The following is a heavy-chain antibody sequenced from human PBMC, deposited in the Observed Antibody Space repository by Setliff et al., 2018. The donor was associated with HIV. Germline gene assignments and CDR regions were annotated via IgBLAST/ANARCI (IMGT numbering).Heavy chain of an antibody. CDR2: MNAATGKT. J-gene: IGHJ4*02. V-gene: IGHV1-3*03. Sequence: ASVKVSCKAFGYNFSTYALHWVRQAPGQRLEWMGWMNAATGKTKYSEDFQDRITFTRDTSASTAYLEVSSLRSEDTAVYYCARGALLAVFDFDHWGQGTLV. D-gene: IGHD2-8*01. CDR1: GYNFSTYA. CDR3: ARGALLAVFDFDH.